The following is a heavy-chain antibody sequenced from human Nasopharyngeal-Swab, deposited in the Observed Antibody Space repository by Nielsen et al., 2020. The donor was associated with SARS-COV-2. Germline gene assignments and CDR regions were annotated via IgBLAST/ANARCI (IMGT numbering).Heavy chain of an antibody. CDR3: TRTLSASYMDV. Sequence: GESLKISCAASGFTFSRFDMHWVRQVMGKGLEWVSAIGTAGDTYYPRSMKGRFTISRGDAENILYLQMNSLRAEDKAVYYCTRTLSASYMDVWGKGTTVTVSS. CDR1: GFTFSRFD. J-gene: IGHJ6*03. CDR2: IGTAGDT. V-gene: IGHV3-13*01.